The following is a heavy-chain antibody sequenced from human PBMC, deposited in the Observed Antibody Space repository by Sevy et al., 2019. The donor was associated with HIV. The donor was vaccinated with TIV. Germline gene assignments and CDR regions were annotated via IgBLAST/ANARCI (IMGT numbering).Heavy chain of an antibody. Sequence: GGSLRLSCAVSGFTFNFHGMHWVRQAPGKGLEWVAFIWHDGSNKYMADSVKGRFTISRDNSKNTLFLQMNSLTVEDTAVYYCARETDNSARWLDPWGQRTLVTVSS. CDR1: GFTFNFHG. J-gene: IGHJ5*02. CDR3: ARETDNSARWLDP. V-gene: IGHV3-30*02. D-gene: IGHD4-4*01. CDR2: IWHDGSNK.